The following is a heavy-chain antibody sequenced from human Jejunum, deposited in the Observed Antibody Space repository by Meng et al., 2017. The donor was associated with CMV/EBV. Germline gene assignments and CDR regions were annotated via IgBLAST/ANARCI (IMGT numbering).Heavy chain of an antibody. CDR3: TKAVGSTSSNYYDY. D-gene: IGHD1-26*01. V-gene: IGHV3-43D*03. CDR2: ISWYGDTA. J-gene: IGHJ4*02. CDR1: GFTFGDSA. Sequence: GFTFGDSAMPWVLQTPGKGLEWVSLISWYGDTAYYADSVKGRFTISRDNNKNSLYLQMNSLRPEDTALYYCTKAVGSTSSNYYDYWGPGTLVTVSS.